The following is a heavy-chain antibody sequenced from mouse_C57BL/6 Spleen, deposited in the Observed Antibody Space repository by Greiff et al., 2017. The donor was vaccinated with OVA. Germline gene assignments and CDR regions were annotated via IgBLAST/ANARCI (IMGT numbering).Heavy chain of an antibody. J-gene: IGHJ4*01. D-gene: IGHD1-1*01. Sequence: VQLQQSGPELVKPGASVKISCKASGYSFTDYNMNWVKQSNGKSLEWIGVINPNYGTTSYNQKFKGKATLTVDQSSSTAYMQLNSLTSEDSAVYYCASPITTVVATDYYAMDYWGQGTSVTVSS. CDR2: INPNYGTT. V-gene: IGHV1-39*01. CDR3: ASPITTVVATDYYAMDY. CDR1: GYSFTDYN.